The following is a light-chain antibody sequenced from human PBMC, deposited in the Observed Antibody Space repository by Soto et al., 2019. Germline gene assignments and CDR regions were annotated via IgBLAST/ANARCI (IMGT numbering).Light chain of an antibody. V-gene: IGKV1-5*03. CDR1: QSISRW. CDR3: QHLVS. CDR2: KAS. Sequence: DIALTQSPSALSASVGDIVTVTCRASQSISRWLAWYQQKPGKAPKLLIHKASNLPMGVPSRFSGSGSRTVFTLTISSLQPDDFATYYCQHLVSFGQGTKLEIK. J-gene: IGKJ2*01.